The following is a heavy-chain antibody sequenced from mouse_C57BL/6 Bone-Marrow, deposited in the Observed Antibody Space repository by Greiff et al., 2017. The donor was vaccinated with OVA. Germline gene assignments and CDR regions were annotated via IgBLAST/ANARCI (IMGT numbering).Heavy chain of an antibody. Sequence: EVKLEESGGGLVQPKGSLKLSCAASGFTFNTYAMHWVRQAPGKGLEWVARIRSKSSNYATYSADSVKDSITISRDDSQSMLYLQMNNLKTEDTAMYYCVRASYGSSYYAMDYWGQGTSVTVSS. CDR2: IRSKSSNYAT. CDR3: VRASYGSSYYAMDY. J-gene: IGHJ4*01. V-gene: IGHV10-3*01. CDR1: GFTFNTYA. D-gene: IGHD1-1*01.